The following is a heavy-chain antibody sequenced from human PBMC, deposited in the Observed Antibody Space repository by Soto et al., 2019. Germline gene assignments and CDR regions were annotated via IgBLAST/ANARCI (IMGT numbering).Heavy chain of an antibody. D-gene: IGHD5-12*01. CDR2: ISYDGSNK. J-gene: IGHJ4*02. Sequence: GGSLRLSCAASGFTFSSYAMHWVRQAPGKGLEWVAVISYDGSNKYYADSVKGRFTISRDNSKNTLYLQMNSLRAEDTAVYYCARDQGDGYNPQLFDYWGQGTLVTVSS. CDR3: ARDQGDGYNPQLFDY. CDR1: GFTFSSYA. V-gene: IGHV3-30-3*01.